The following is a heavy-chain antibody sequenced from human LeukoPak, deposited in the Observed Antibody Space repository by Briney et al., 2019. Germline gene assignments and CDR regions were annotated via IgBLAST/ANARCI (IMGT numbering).Heavy chain of an antibody. CDR1: GFTFSSYA. D-gene: IGHD3-3*01. CDR2: ISGSGGST. Sequence: GGSLRLSCAASGFTFSSYAMSWVRQAPGKGLEWVSTISGSGGSTYYADSVKGRFTISIDNSKNTLYLLMNSLRAEDTAVYYCARPDPPLILEWPAPYFDYWGQGTLVTVSS. J-gene: IGHJ4*02. V-gene: IGHV3-23*01. CDR3: ARPDPPLILEWPAPYFDY.